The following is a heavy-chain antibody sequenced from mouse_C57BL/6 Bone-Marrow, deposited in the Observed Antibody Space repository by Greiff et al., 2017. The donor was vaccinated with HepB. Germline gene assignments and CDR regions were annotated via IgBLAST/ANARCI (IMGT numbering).Heavy chain of an antibody. J-gene: IGHJ4*01. Sequence: VQLQESGAELVRPGASVTLSCKASGYTFTDYEMHWVKQIPVHGLEWIGAIDPETGGTAYNQKFKGKAILTADKSSSTAYMELRSLTSEDSAVYYCTRRVPITTVVATDYYAMDYWGQGTSVTVSS. CDR3: TRRVPITTVVATDYYAMDY. D-gene: IGHD1-1*01. CDR2: IDPETGGT. V-gene: IGHV1-15*01. CDR1: GYTFTDYE.